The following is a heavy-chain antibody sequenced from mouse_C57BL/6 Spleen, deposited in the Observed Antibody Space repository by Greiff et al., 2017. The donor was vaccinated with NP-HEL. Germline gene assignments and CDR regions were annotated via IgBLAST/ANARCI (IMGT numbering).Heavy chain of an antibody. CDR3: AKSYYSSYYYAMDY. CDR2: IYPGDGDT. J-gene: IGHJ4*01. V-gene: IGHV1-82*01. D-gene: IGHD2-12*01. CDR1: GYAFSSSW. Sequence: VKLQQSGPELVKPGASVKISCKASGYAFSSSWMNWVKQRPGKGLEWIGRIYPGDGDTNYNGKFKGKATLTADKSSSTAYMQLSSLTSEDSAVYFCAKSYYSSYYYAMDYWGQGTSVTVSS.